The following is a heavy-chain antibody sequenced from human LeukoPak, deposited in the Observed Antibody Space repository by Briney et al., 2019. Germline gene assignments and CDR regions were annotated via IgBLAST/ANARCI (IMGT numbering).Heavy chain of an antibody. Sequence: PSETLSLTCTVSGGSISSYYWSWIRQPPGKGLEWIGYIYYSGSTNYNPSLKSRVTISVDTSKNQFSLKLSSVTAADTAVYYCAIGKINYNDSSGYNPDAFDIWGQGTMVTVSS. V-gene: IGHV4-59*01. CDR3: AIGKINYNDSSGYNPDAFDI. CDR1: GGSISSYY. CDR2: IYYSGST. J-gene: IGHJ3*02. D-gene: IGHD3-22*01.